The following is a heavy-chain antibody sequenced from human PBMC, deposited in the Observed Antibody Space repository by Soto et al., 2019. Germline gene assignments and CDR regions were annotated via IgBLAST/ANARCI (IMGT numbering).Heavy chain of an antibody. CDR1: GFTFSSYG. V-gene: IGHV3-33*01. D-gene: IGHD6-6*01. J-gene: IGHJ6*03. Sequence: GGSLRLSCAASGFTFSSYGMHWVRQAPGKGLEWVAVIWYDGSNKYYADSVKGRFTISRDNSKNTLYLQMNSLRAEDTAVYYCARDSIAARPRYYYYYMDVWGKGPTVTVSS. CDR2: IWYDGSNK. CDR3: ARDSIAARPRYYYYYMDV.